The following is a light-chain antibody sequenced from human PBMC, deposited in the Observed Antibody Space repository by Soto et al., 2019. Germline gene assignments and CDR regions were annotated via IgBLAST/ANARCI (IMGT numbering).Light chain of an antibody. CDR1: HNIYSN. CDR3: QQYNIWPPIT. Sequence: IVITQSPATLSVTPGERATLSCRVSHNIYSNVAWYQQKPGQAPRLRIYGASTRATGVPARFSGSGSGTEFTLTISSLQSEDFAVYYCQQYNIWPPITFGQGTKVDIK. J-gene: IGKJ1*01. CDR2: GAS. V-gene: IGKV3-15*01.